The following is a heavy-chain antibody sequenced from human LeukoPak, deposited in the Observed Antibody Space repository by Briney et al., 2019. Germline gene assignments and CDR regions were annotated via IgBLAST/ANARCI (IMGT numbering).Heavy chain of an antibody. CDR3: AKDIVGGGNDY. Sequence: PGGSLRLSCAASGFTFSSYWMSWVRQAPGKGLEWVANIKQDGSEKYYVDSVKGRFTISRDNAKNSIYLQMDSLRVEDTAIYYCAKDIVGGGNDYWGQGILVTVSS. CDR2: IKQDGSEK. CDR1: GFTFSSYW. D-gene: IGHD2-15*01. V-gene: IGHV3-7*01. J-gene: IGHJ4*02.